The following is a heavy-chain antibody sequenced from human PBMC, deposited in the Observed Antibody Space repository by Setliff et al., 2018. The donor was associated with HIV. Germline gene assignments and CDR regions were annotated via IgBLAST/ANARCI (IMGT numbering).Heavy chain of an antibody. CDR1: GDTDFY. CDR3: ARPDCSSSSGFVDY. J-gene: IGHJ4*02. Sequence: PSETLSLTCTVSGDTDFYWSWIRQSPGKGLEWIGYIHASGKANYNPSLKSRVTISVDTSKNRFSLKLSSVTAADTAVYYCARPDCSSSSGFVDYWGQGTLVTVSS. CDR2: IHASGKA. D-gene: IGHD2-2*01. V-gene: IGHV4-4*09.